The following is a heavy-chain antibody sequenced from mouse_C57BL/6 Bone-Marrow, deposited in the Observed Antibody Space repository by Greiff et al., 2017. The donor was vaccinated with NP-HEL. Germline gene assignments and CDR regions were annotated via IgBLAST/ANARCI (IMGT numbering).Heavy chain of an antibody. J-gene: IGHJ3*01. CDR3: SIYDGYY. CDR1: GFTFSDYY. Sequence: EVKLVESGGGLVQPGGSLKLSCAASGFTFSDYYMYWVRQTPEKRLEWVAYISNGGGSTYYPDTVKGRFTISRDNAKNTLYLQMSRLKSEDTAMYYCSIYDGYYWGQGTLVTVSA. V-gene: IGHV5-12*01. D-gene: IGHD2-3*01. CDR2: ISNGGGST.